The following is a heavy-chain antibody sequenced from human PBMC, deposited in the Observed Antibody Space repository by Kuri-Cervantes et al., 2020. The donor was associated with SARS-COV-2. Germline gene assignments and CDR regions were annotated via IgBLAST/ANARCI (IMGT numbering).Heavy chain of an antibody. J-gene: IGHJ4*02. V-gene: IGHV3-74*01. CDR2: LISDGSRT. D-gene: IGHD3-3*01. Sequence: GESLKISCVASGFAFSSYRMHWVRQVQGKGLVWVAQLISDGSRTTYADSVKGRFTISRDNAKNTLYLQMNSLRVADTGVYYCTREGGDFWSGNYRNFDYWGQGIPVTVSS. CDR1: GFAFSSYR. CDR3: TREGGDFWSGNYRNFDY.